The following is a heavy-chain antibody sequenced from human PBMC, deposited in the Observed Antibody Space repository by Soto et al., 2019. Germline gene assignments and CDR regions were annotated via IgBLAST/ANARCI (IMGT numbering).Heavy chain of an antibody. D-gene: IGHD6-13*01. CDR2: ISGSGDSP. CDR3: AKGAAGGTLGGDDWFDP. V-gene: IGHV3-23*01. CDR1: GFTFRSYA. J-gene: IGHJ5*02. Sequence: VQLLESGGNLIQPGGSLRLSCAASGFTFRSYAIYWVRQAPGKGLEWVSGISGSGDSPFYAESVKGRFTIFRDNSKNTLYLQMNNLRGDDTAVYYCAKGAAGGTLGGDDWFDPWGQGTLVTVSS.